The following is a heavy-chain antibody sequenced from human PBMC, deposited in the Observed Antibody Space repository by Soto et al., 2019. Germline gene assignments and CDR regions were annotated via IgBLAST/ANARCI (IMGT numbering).Heavy chain of an antibody. D-gene: IGHD2-2*01. V-gene: IGHV1-18*01. CDR3: ARVTPGAEAWFGP. CDR1: GYTFTNYG. CDR2: ISAYTDNP. J-gene: IGHJ5*02. Sequence: QVQLVQSGGEVKKPGASVKVSCKASGYTFTNYGVTWVRQAPGQGLEWMGWISAYTDNPNYAQKFQGRVTMTIDTSTTTAYMDLRSLTSDDTAVYYCARVTPGAEAWFGPWGQGTLVTVSS.